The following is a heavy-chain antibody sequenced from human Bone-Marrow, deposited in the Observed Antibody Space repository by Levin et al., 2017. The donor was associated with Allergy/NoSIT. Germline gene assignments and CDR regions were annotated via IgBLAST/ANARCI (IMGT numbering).Heavy chain of an antibody. D-gene: IGHD3-3*01. CDR3: ARGDFFRQYYYYGMDV. Sequence: EASVKVSCAASGLTFSMYSMNWVRQAPGKGLEWVSYISSSSTTIYYADSVKGRFTLSRDNAKNSLYLQMNSLRDDDTAVYYCARGDFFRQYYYYGMDVWGQGTTGTVYS. CDR2: ISSSSTTI. V-gene: IGHV3-48*02. J-gene: IGHJ6*02. CDR1: GLTFSMYS.